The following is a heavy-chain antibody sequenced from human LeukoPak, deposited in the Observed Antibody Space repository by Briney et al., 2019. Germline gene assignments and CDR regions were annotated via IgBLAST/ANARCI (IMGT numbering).Heavy chain of an antibody. CDR1: GFTFSSYA. J-gene: IGHJ6*03. Sequence: GGSLRLSCAASGFTFSSYAMHWVRQAPGKGLEYVSAISSNGGSTYYANSVKGRFTISRDNSKNTLYLQMGSLRAEDMVVYYCARSPGTAMEYYYYYMDVWGKGTTVTVSS. CDR2: ISSNGGST. CDR3: ARSPGTAMEYYYYYMDV. V-gene: IGHV3-64*01. D-gene: IGHD5-18*01.